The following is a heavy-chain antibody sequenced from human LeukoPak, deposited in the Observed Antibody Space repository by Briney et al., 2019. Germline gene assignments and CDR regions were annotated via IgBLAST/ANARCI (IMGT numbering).Heavy chain of an antibody. CDR1: GGSISSSSYY. Sequence: SETLSLTCTVSGGSISSSSYYWGWIRQPPGKGLEWIGSIYYSGSTYYNPSLKSRVTISVDTSKNQFSLKLSSVTAADTAVYYCARDFPPLSLRGHNWFDPWGQGTLVTVSS. D-gene: IGHD3-16*02. CDR3: ARDFPPLSLRGHNWFDP. J-gene: IGHJ5*02. CDR2: IYYSGST. V-gene: IGHV4-39*07.